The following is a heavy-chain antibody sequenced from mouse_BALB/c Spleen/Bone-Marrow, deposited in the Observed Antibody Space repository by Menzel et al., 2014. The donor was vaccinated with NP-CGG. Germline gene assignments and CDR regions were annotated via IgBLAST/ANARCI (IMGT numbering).Heavy chain of an antibody. Sequence: VQRVESGAELVKPGASVKLSCKASGYTFTSYYMYWVKQRPGQGLEWIGEITPSNGDTNFNGKFKSKATLTVDKSSSTAYMQLSSLTSEDSAVYYCSREGAYWGQGTLVTVSA. V-gene: IGHV1S81*02. CDR3: SREGAY. J-gene: IGHJ3*01. CDR2: ITPSNGDT. CDR1: GYTFTSYY.